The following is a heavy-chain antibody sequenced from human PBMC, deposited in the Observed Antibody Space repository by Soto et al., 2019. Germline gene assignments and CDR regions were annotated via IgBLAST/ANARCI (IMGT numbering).Heavy chain of an antibody. CDR1: GGSLSSSSYY. CDR3: ARTLYTSGWHFDY. V-gene: IGHV4-39*01. CDR2: GFYSGST. Sequence: SETLSLTCTVPGGSLSSSSYYWGWIRQPPGKGLDWIGSGFYSGSTYYNPSLKSRVTISVDTSKNQFSLKLRSVTAADTAVYYCARTLYTSGWHFDYWGQGALVTVSS. J-gene: IGHJ4*02. D-gene: IGHD6-19*01.